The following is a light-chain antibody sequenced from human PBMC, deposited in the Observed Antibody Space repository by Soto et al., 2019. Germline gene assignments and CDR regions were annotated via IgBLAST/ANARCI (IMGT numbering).Light chain of an antibody. CDR2: GAS. CDR1: QSVRSN. J-gene: IGKJ4*01. V-gene: IGKV3-15*01. CDR3: QKYNNWPPMLT. Sequence: EIVMTQSPATLSVSPGERATLSCRASQSVRSNLAWYQQKPGQAPRLLIYGASTRATGIPARFSGSGSGTEFTLTISILQSEDFSVYYCQKYNNWPPMLTFGGGTKVEIK.